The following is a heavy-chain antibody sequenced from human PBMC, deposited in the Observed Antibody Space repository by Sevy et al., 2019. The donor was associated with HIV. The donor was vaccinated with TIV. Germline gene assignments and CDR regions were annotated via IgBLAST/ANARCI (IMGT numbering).Heavy chain of an antibody. Sequence: SETLSLTCTVSGGSISSSSYYWGWIRQPPGKGLEWIGSIYYSGSTYYNPSLKSRVTIYVDTSKNQFSLKLSFVTAADTAVYYCARHGFWGGLYWFDPWGQGTLVTVSS. CDR3: ARHGFWGGLYWFDP. J-gene: IGHJ5*02. V-gene: IGHV4-39*01. CDR1: GGSISSSSYY. CDR2: IYYSGST. D-gene: IGHD3-3*01.